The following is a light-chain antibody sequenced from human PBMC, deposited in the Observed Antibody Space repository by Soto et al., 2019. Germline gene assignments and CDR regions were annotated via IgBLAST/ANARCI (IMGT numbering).Light chain of an antibody. CDR2: DAF. V-gene: IGKV1-12*01. CDR1: RGISGY. J-gene: IGKJ4*01. Sequence: DIQMTQSPSSVSASVGDRVTITCRASRGISGYLAWYQQKPGKAPELLIYDAFTLQSGVPTRFSGTGSGTDFTLTISSLQSEDVATDYWHQDASFPLTVGGGTKVEAK. CDR3: HQDASFPLT.